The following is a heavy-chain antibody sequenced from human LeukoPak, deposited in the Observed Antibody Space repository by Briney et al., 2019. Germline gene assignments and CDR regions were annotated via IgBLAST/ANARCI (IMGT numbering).Heavy chain of an antibody. CDR2: IYHSGST. D-gene: IGHD6-19*01. V-gene: IGHV4-4*02. CDR3: ARVRSVAGTYYFDY. CDR1: GGSISSSNW. J-gene: IGHJ4*02. Sequence: PSETLSLTCAVSGGSISSSNWWSWVRQPPGKGLEWIGEIYHSGSTNYNPSLKSRVTISVDKSKNQFSLKLSSVTAADTAVYYCARVRSVAGTYYFDYWGQGTLVTVSS.